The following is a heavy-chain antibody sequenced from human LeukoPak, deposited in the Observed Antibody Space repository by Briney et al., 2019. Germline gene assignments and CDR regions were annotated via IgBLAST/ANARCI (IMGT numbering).Heavy chain of an antibody. CDR1: GGTFSSYA. CDR2: IIPIFGTA. J-gene: IGHJ4*02. Sequence: SVKVSCKASGGTFSSYAISWVRQAPGQGLEWMGRIIPIFGTANYAQKFQGRVTITTDESTSTAYMELSSLRSEDTAVYYCASLWTYYYDSSGYYYGYWGQGTLVTVSS. V-gene: IGHV1-69*05. D-gene: IGHD3-22*01. CDR3: ASLWTYYYDSSGYYYGY.